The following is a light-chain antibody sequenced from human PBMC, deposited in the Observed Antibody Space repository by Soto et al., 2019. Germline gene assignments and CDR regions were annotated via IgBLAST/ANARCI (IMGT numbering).Light chain of an antibody. V-gene: IGLV2-14*01. CDR2: EVS. J-gene: IGLJ2*01. Sequence: QSALTQPAPVSGSPGQSITISCTGTSSDVGGYNYVSWYQQHPGKAPKLMICEVSNRPSGVSNRFSGSKSGNTASLTISGLQAEDEADYYCSSYTSSSTPYVVFGGGTKLTVL. CDR3: SSYTSSSTPYVV. CDR1: SSDVGGYNY.